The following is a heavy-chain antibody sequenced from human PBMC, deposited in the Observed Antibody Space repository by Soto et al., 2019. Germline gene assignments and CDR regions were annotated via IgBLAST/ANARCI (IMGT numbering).Heavy chain of an antibody. V-gene: IGHV4-34*01. Sequence: QVQLQQWGAGLLKPSETLSLTCAVYGGSFSGYYWSWIRQPPGKGLEWIGEINHSGSTNYNPSLKSRVTISVDPSKHQFSLKVSSVTAADTAVYYCARARYDGSGSYYNGPRGIEYWGQGTLVTVSS. J-gene: IGHJ4*02. CDR1: GGSFSGYY. D-gene: IGHD3-10*01. CDR3: ARARYDGSGSYYNGPRGIEY. CDR2: INHSGST.